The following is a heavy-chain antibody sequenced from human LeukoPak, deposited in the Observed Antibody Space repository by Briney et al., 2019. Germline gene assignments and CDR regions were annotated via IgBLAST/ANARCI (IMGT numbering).Heavy chain of an antibody. D-gene: IGHD3-22*01. CDR3: AKDDSSGYYLYGLFY. Sequence: GGSLRLSCASSGFTFDDYAMHWVRQAPGKGLEWVSLISGDGGSTYYADSMKGRFTISRDNSKNSLYLQMNSLRTEDTALYYCAKDDSSGYYLYGLFYWGQGTLVTVSS. V-gene: IGHV3-43*02. J-gene: IGHJ4*02. CDR2: ISGDGGST. CDR1: GFTFDDYA.